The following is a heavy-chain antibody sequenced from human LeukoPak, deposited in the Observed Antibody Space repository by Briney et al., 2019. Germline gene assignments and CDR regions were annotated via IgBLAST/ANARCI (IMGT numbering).Heavy chain of an antibody. D-gene: IGHD3-3*01. V-gene: IGHV3-23*01. J-gene: IGHJ4*02. CDR1: GFTFSSYA. CDR2: ISCSGGST. CDR3: AKDPYDFWSGYFRSFDY. Sequence: GGSLRLSCAASGFTFSSYAMSWVRQAPGKGLEGVSAISCSGGSTYYADSVKGRFTIPRDNSKNTLYLQMNSLRAEDTAVYYCAKDPYDFWSGYFRSFDYWGQGTLVTVSS.